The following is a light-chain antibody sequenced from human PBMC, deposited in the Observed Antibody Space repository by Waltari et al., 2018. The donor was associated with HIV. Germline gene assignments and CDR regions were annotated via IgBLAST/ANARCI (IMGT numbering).Light chain of an antibody. Sequence: EIVMTQSPATLSVSPGERATLSCRASQSVSSNLAWYQHKPGQAPRLLIYDASTMATGIPARFSGSGSGTEFTLTISSLQSEDFAVYYCQQYNSWPGTFGQGTKVEIK. CDR2: DAS. V-gene: IGKV3-15*01. CDR1: QSVSSN. J-gene: IGKJ1*01. CDR3: QQYNSWPGT.